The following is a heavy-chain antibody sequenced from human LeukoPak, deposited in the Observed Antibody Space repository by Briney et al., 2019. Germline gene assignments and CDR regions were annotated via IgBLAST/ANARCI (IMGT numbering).Heavy chain of an antibody. J-gene: IGHJ4*02. D-gene: IGHD2-2*02. CDR1: GYSFTNYW. CDR2: IYPDDSDT. Sequence: GESLKISCKGSGYSFTNYWIGWVRQMPGKGLEWMGVIYPDDSDTRYSPSIQGQVTISADKSISTAYLQLSSLKASDTAMYYCARLGGYCTSTNCYTVYSFDYWGQGTLVTVSS. V-gene: IGHV5-51*01. CDR3: ARLGGYCTSTNCYTVYSFDY.